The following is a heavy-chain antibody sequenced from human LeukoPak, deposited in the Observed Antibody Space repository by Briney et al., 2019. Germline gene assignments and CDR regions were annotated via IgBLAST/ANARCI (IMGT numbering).Heavy chain of an antibody. CDR2: IEASGGAT. CDR3: AKGSGSGWYGWFAP. Sequence: GESLRLSCAASGFTFSDYAMYWVRQAPEKGLEWVSSIEASGGATYYADSVKGRFTISRDNSKNTFYLQMNSLRAEDTAVYYCAKGSGSGWYGWFAPWGQGTLVTVSS. V-gene: IGHV3-23*01. CDR1: GFTFSDYA. J-gene: IGHJ5*02. D-gene: IGHD6-19*01.